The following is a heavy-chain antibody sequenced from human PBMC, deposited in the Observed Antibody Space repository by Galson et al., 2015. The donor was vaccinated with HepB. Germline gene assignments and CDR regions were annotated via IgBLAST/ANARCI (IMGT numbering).Heavy chain of an antibody. V-gene: IGHV3-21*01. CDR1: GFTFSSYS. CDR2: ISSSSSYI. CDR3: ARVELWDSPWNY. J-gene: IGHJ4*02. Sequence: SLRLSCAASGFTFSSYSMNWVRQAPGKGLEWVSSISSSSSYIYYADSVKGRFTISRDNAKNSLYLQMNSLRAEDTAVYYCARVELWDSPWNYWGQGTLVTVSS. D-gene: IGHD1-26*01.